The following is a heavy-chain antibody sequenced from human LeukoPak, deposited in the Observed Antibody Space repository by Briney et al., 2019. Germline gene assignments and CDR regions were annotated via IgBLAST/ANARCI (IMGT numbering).Heavy chain of an antibody. CDR3: ARANPSAYCSSTSCYVWFDP. V-gene: IGHV4-59*01. CDR1: DGSISSYY. Sequence: PSETLFLTCTVSDGSISSYYWSWIRQPPGKGLEWIGYIYYSGSTNYNPSLKSRVTISVDTSKNQFSLKLSSVTAADTAVYYCARANPSAYCSSTSCYVWFDPWGQGTLVTVSS. J-gene: IGHJ5*02. CDR2: IYYSGST. D-gene: IGHD2-2*01.